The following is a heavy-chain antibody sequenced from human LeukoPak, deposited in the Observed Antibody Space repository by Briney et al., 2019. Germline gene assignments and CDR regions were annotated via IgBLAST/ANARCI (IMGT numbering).Heavy chain of an antibody. CDR2: IDYSGDI. V-gene: IGHV4-59*01. CDR3: ARDLSQVGVVTLGASDI. Sequence: KSSETLSLTCTVSGASISSYYWNWIRQPPGKGLEWIGFIDYSGDITYNPSLKSRVTISVDTSKNQFSLELTSVTAADTAVYYCARDLSQVGVVTLGASDIWGQGTMVTVSS. D-gene: IGHD3-3*01. CDR1: GASISSYY. J-gene: IGHJ3*02.